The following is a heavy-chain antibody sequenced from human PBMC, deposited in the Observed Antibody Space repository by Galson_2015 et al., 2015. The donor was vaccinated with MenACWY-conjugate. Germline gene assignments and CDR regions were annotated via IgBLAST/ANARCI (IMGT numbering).Heavy chain of an antibody. Sequence: SLRLSCAASGFNFNNAWMHWVRQAPGKGLEWVGLIRRNTDGGDDTYYADSVKGRFTISRDNSKNTLSLHMSSLRTEDTAVYYCVVNSYGSWGQGTLVTVSS. V-gene: IGHV3-15*07. D-gene: IGHD2/OR15-2a*01. CDR1: GFNFNNAW. CDR2: IRRNTDGGDDT. CDR3: VVNSYGS. J-gene: IGHJ4*02.